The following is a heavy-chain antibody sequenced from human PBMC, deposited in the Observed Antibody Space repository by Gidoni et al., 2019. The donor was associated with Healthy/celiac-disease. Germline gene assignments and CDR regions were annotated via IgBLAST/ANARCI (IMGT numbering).Heavy chain of an antibody. V-gene: IGHV4-61*02. Sequence: QVQLQESGPGLVKPSQTLSLTCTVPGGSISSGSYYWSWIRQPAGKGLEWIGRIYTSGSTNYNPSLKSRVTISVDTSKNQFSLKLSSVTAADTAVYYCARGYSYGNAFDIWGQGTMVTVSS. D-gene: IGHD5-18*01. CDR3: ARGYSYGNAFDI. J-gene: IGHJ3*02. CDR1: GGSISSGSYY. CDR2: IYTSGST.